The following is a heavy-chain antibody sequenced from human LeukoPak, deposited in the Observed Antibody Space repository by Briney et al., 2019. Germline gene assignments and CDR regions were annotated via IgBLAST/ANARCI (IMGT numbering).Heavy chain of an antibody. V-gene: IGHV4-59*01. D-gene: IGHD2-15*01. CDR1: GGSISSYY. J-gene: IGHJ4*02. CDR3: ARVSSGVYFDY. CDR2: IYYSWST. Sequence: SETLSLTCTVSGGSISSYYWSWIRQPPGKGLELIGYIYYSWSTNYNPSLKSRVTISVDTSKNQFSLKLSSVTAADTAVYYCARVSSGVYFDYWGQGTLVTVSS.